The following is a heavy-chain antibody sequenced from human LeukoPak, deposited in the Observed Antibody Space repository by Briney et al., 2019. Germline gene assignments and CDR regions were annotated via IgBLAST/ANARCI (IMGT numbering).Heavy chain of an antibody. D-gene: IGHD2-15*01. Sequence: SETLSLTCSVSGGSICTDYWSWVRQPPGKGLEYLGHIYHTGTTSYNPSLKSRVTISVDTSKNQFSLRLSSVTAADTALYYCARSPGLGYSGGSCHFDYWGQGILVTVSS. CDR1: GGSICTDY. J-gene: IGHJ4*02. CDR3: ARSPGLGYSGGSCHFDY. CDR2: IYHTGTT. V-gene: IGHV4-59*08.